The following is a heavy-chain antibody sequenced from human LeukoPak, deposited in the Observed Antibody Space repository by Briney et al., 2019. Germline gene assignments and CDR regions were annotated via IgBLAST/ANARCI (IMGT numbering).Heavy chain of an antibody. V-gene: IGHV3-23*01. CDR2: ISGSGGKT. J-gene: IGHJ4*02. CDR1: GFTFSSYA. Sequence: GGSLRLSCAASGFTFSSYAMSWVRQAPGKGLGWVSGISGSGGKTDSADSVKGRFTISRDNSKDKVYLQMNSLRAEDTAVYYCAARAGGFRHFDYWGQGTLVTVSS. D-gene: IGHD3-10*01. CDR3: AARAGGFRHFDY.